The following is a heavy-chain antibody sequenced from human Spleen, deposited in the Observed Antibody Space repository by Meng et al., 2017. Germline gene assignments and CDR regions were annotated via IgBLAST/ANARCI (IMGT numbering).Heavy chain of an antibody. J-gene: IGHJ4*02. CDR2: MSSSGGST. V-gene: IGHV3-23*01. CDR1: GFTFSSYA. D-gene: IGHD1-26*01. Sequence: GGSLRPSCAASGFTFSSYAMSWVRQAPGKGLEWVSGMSSSGGSTYYADSVRGRFTIFRDNSKNTLYLQMNSLRAEDTAVYYWAKVSQWELIYYFDYWGQGTLVTVSS. CDR3: AKVSQWELIYYFDY.